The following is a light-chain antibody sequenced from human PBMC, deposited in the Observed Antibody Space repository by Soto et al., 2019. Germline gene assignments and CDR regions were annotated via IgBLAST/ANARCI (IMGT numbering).Light chain of an antibody. CDR1: QSVNSN. CDR2: GAS. Sequence: EVAMTQSPATLSVSPGEGATLSCRASQSVNSNLAWYQQRPGQAPRLLIYGASTRATGIPARFSGSGSGTEFTLTISSLQSEDFAIYYCQQYNDWPPRYTFGQETKLEIK. V-gene: IGKV3-15*01. J-gene: IGKJ2*01. CDR3: QQYNDWPPRYT.